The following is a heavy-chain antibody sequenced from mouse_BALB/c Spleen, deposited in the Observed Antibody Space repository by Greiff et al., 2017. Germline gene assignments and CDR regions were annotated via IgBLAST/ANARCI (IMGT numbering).Heavy chain of an antibody. Sequence: VQLQQSGAELAKPGASVKMSCKASGYTFTSYWMHWVKQRPGEGLEWIGYINPSTGYTEYNQKFKDKATLTADKSSSTAYMQLSSLTSEDSAVYYCARDDMGAMDYWGQGTSVTVSS. V-gene: IGHV1-7*01. CDR1: GYTFTSYW. CDR2: INPSTGYT. J-gene: IGHJ4*01. D-gene: IGHD1-1*02. CDR3: ARDDMGAMDY.